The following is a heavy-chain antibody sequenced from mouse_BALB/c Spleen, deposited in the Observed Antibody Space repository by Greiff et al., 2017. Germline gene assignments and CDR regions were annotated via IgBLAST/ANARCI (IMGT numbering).Heavy chain of an antibody. Sequence: EVKLMESGGGLVKLGGSLKLSCAASGFTFSSYYMSWVRQTPEKRLELVAAINSNGGSTYYPDTVKGRFTISRDNAKNTLYLQMSSLKSEDTALYYCARHNDYDSWFAYWGQGTLVTVSA. V-gene: IGHV5-6-2*01. CDR3: ARHNDYDSWFAY. CDR2: INSNGGST. CDR1: GFTFSSYY. J-gene: IGHJ3*01. D-gene: IGHD2-4*01.